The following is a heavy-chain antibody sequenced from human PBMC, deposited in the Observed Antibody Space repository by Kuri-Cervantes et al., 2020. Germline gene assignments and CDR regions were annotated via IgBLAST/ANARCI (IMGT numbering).Heavy chain of an antibody. V-gene: IGHV3-30-3*01. Sequence: SCAASGFTFSSYAMHWVRQAPGKGLEWVAVISYDGSNKYYADSVKGRFTISRDNSKNTLYLQMNSLRAEDTAVYYCARDHGTYGDYGYYYYGMDVWGQGTTVTVSS. D-gene: IGHD4-17*01. CDR3: ARDHGTYGDYGYYYYGMDV. CDR2: ISYDGSNK. J-gene: IGHJ6*02. CDR1: GFTFSSYA.